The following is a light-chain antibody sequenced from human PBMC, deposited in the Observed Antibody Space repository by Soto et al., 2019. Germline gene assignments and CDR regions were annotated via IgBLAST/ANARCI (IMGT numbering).Light chain of an antibody. V-gene: IGKV3-15*01. Sequence: EIVMTQSPATLSASPGERATLSCRASQSINSNLAWYQQKPGQAPRLLIYDASTRATGITARFSGSGSGTEFTLTISGLQSEDFAVYCCQQYNIWPLTFGGGTKVDIK. CDR2: DAS. J-gene: IGKJ4*01. CDR3: QQYNIWPLT. CDR1: QSINSN.